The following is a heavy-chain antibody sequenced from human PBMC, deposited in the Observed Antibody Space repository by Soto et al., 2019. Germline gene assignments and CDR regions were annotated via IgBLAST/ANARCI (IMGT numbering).Heavy chain of an antibody. CDR3: AKDRGGFTNGWEFFDS. J-gene: IGHJ4*02. CDR2: ISGNGGTT. Sequence: EVVLLESGGGLVQPGGSLRLSCEVSGFAFSFYSMSWVRQAPGTGLEWVASISGNGGTTYYAASGKGRFTFSRDNYKNTLYLQMNNLRGEDTAVYYCAKDRGGFTNGWEFFDSWGQGTLVTVSS. V-gene: IGHV3-23*01. D-gene: IGHD3-10*01. CDR1: GFAFSFYS.